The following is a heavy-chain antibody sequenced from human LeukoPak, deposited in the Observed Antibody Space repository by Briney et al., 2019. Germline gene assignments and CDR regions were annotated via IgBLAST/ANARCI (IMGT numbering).Heavy chain of an antibody. CDR2: ISAYNGNT. J-gene: IGHJ6*03. CDR1: GYTFASYG. CDR3: ARGGYDPRRSYYYYMDV. D-gene: IGHD2-2*01. V-gene: IGHV1-18*01. Sequence: VASVKVPCKASGYTFASYGISWVRQAPGQGLEWMGWISAYNGNTNYAQKLQGRVTMTTDTSTSTAYMELRSLRSDDTAVYYCARGGYDPRRSYYYYMDVWGKGTTVTVSS.